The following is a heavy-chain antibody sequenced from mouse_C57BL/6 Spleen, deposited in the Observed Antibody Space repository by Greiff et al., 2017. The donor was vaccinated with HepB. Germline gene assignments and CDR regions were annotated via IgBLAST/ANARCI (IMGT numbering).Heavy chain of an antibody. V-gene: IGHV5-4*01. D-gene: IGHD1-1*01. CDR3: ARERITTLDY. J-gene: IGHJ2*01. CDR1: GFTFSSYA. CDR2: ISDGGSYT. Sequence: EVKLMESGGGLVKPGGSLKLSCAASGFTFSSYAMSWVRQTPEKRLEWVATISDGGSYTYYPDNVKGRFTISRDNAKNNLYLQMSHLKSEDTAMYYCARERITTLDYWGQGTTLTVSS.